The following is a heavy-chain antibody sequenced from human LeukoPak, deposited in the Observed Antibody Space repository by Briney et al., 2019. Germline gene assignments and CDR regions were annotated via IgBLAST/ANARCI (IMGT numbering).Heavy chain of an antibody. CDR1: GFTFSNYY. J-gene: IGHJ4*02. CDR3: ARVGGSWYMDH. D-gene: IGHD6-13*01. CDR2: IKQDGSER. V-gene: IGHV3-7*03. Sequence: PGGSLRLSCAGSGFTFSNYYMSWVRRAPGKGREWVVNIKQDGSERFYGDSVTGRFTISRDNAKNSVYLQMNSLRAEDTAVYYCARVGGSWYMDHWGQGTLVTVSS.